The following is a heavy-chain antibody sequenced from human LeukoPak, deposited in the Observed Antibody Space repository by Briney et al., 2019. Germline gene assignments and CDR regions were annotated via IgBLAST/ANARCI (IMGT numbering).Heavy chain of an antibody. Sequence: GGSLRLSCAASGFMFTSYSMNWVRQAPGKGLEWVAYISSPSTNIYYVDSVKGRFTISRDNAKNSLYLQMNSLRDEDTAVYYCARDRDWGCSYCSYWGQGTLVTVSS. V-gene: IGHV3-48*02. J-gene: IGHJ4*02. D-gene: IGHD7-27*01. CDR2: ISSPSTNI. CDR1: GFMFTSYS. CDR3: ARDRDWGCSYCSY.